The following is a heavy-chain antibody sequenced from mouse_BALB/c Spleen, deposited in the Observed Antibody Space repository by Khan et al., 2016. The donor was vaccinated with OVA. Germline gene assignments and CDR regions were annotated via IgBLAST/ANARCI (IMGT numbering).Heavy chain of an antibody. J-gene: IGHJ3*01. CDR3: TRGGYGSHFAY. V-gene: IGHV1S127*01. D-gene: IGHD1-1*01. CDR2: IDPSKSET. Sequence: QVQLKQSGPELVRPGASVKMSCKASGYTFTSFWINWVKQRPGQGLEWIGMIDPSKSETRLNQKFKDKATLNVDKSSNTAYMQLSRVTSEDSAVYYCTRGGYGSHFAYWGQGTLVTVSA. CDR1: GYTFTSFW.